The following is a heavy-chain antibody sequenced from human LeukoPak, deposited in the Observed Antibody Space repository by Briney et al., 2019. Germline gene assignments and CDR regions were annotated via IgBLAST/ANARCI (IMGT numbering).Heavy chain of an antibody. CDR2: ISYDGSNK. CDR1: GFTFSSYG. J-gene: IGHJ4*02. CDR3: ARQTTTVTSHFDY. V-gene: IGHV3-30*03. D-gene: IGHD4-17*01. Sequence: GGSLRLSCAASGFTFSSYGMHWVRQAPGKGLEWVAVISYDGSNKYYADSVKGRFTISRDNSKNTLYLQMNSLRAEDTAVYYCARQTTTVTSHFDYWGQGTLVTVSS.